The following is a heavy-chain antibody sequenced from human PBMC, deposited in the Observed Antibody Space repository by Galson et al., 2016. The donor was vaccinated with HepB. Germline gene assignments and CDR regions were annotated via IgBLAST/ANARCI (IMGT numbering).Heavy chain of an antibody. D-gene: IGHD3-10*01. CDR1: GFSFSSYG. CDR2: TSYDGSKK. Sequence: SLRLSCAGSGFSFSSYGIHWVRQAPGKGLEWVAVTSYDGSKKDYADSVKGRFTISRDNSKNTLFLQMNSLRAEDTAVYYCARDDGIGSGTIDYWGQGTLVTVTT. V-gene: IGHV3-30*03. J-gene: IGHJ4*02. CDR3: ARDDGIGSGTIDY.